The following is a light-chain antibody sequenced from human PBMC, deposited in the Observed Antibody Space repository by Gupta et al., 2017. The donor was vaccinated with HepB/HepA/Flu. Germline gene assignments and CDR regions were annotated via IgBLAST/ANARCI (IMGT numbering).Light chain of an antibody. CDR1: GSNIVKDY. CDR3: GGWDPSLKTYV. CDR2: DSD. J-gene: IGLJ1*01. Sequence: QSVLTQPPPVPAAPGSQAAISCSVSGSNIVKDYASCSQQLTRTAPNLVMYDSDKRPSAIPDRFSGSKSGTSATLGITGLQTGDEADYYCGGWDPSLKTYVFGTGTKVTVL. V-gene: IGLV1-51*01.